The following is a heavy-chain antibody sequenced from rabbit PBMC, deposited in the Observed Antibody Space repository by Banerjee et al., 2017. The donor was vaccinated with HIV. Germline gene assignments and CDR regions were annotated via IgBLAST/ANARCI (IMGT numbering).Heavy chain of an antibody. V-gene: IGHV1S45*01. Sequence: QQQLEESGGDLVKPEGSLTLTCTASGFSFSNKYVMCWVRQAPGKGLEWIACINTSSGNNVYANWAKGRFTISKTSWTTVTLQMTSLTAADTATYFCARGIDIGTHLDLWGQGTLVTVS. CDR3: ARGIDIGTHLDL. J-gene: IGHJ3*01. CDR1: GFSFSNKYV. CDR2: INTSSGNN.